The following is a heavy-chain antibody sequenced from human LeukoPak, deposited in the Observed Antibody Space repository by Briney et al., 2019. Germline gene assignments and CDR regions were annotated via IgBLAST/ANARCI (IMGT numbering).Heavy chain of an antibody. V-gene: IGHV5-51*01. D-gene: IGHD3-16*02. Sequence: GESLMISCNGSGYSFTNYWIGLVRQMPGKVLEWMGIIYPGDSDTTYKPSFQGQVTISADKSSSTAYLQWSSLKASDTAMYYCARSRAETVPVWGSYRNHDAFDIWGQGTMVTVPS. CDR2: IYPGDSDT. CDR1: GYSFTNYW. CDR3: ARSRAETVPVWGSYRNHDAFDI. J-gene: IGHJ3*02.